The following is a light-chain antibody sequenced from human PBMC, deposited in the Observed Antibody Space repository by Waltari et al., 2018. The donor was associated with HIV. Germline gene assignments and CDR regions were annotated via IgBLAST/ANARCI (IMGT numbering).Light chain of an antibody. CDR3: NSRDTSGNHQV. CDR2: GKN. V-gene: IGLV3-19*01. CDR1: SLRSYY. Sequence: SSELTQDPAVSVALGQTVRITCQGDSLRSYYASWYQQKPGQAPVLVIYGKNTRPSGIPDRFSASSSGTTASLTISEAQAEDEADYYCNSRDTSGNHQVFGGGTTLTVL. J-gene: IGLJ2*01.